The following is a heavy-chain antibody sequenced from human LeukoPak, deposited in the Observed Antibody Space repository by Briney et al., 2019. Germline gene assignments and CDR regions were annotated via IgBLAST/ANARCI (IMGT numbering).Heavy chain of an antibody. D-gene: IGHD3-10*01. CDR3: TTFQLIMVRGVIIATEYFQH. CDR1: GFTFSDAW. CDR2: IKSKTDGGTT. J-gene: IGHJ1*01. V-gene: IGHV3-15*01. Sequence: GGSLRLSCAASGFTFSDAWMSWVRQAPGKGLEWVGRIKSKTDGGTTDYAAPVKGRFTISRDDSKNTLYLQMNSLKTEDTAVYHRTTFQLIMVRGVIIATEYFQHWGQGILVTVSP.